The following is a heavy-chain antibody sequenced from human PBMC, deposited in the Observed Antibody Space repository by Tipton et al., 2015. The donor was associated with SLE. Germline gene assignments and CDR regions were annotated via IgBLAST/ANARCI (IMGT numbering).Heavy chain of an antibody. J-gene: IGHJ3*02. V-gene: IGHV4-59*01. CDR2: IYYSGST. CDR3: ARRYIKQWLAGAFDI. D-gene: IGHD6-19*01. Sequence: TLSLTCTVSGGSISSYYWSWIRQPPGKGLEWIGYIYYSGSTNYNPSLKSRVTISVDTSKNQFSLKLSSVTAADTAVYYCARRYIKQWLAGAFDIWDQGTMVTVSS. CDR1: GGSISSYY.